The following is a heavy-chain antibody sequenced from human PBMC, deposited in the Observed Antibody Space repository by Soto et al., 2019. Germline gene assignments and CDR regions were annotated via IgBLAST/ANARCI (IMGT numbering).Heavy chain of an antibody. V-gene: IGHV4-38-2*01. CDR2: FSHSVTT. Sequence: SETLSLTGAVSVYSSSSGYYWGCIRQPPGRGLEWIGSFSHSVTTYYNPSLRSRVTISIDTSNNQFSLKLSSVTAADTAVYYCARASGGNSGWGHWSDPWGQGTLVTVSS. J-gene: IGHJ5*02. CDR1: VYSSSSGYY. CDR3: ARASGGNSGWGHWSDP. D-gene: IGHD2-21*02.